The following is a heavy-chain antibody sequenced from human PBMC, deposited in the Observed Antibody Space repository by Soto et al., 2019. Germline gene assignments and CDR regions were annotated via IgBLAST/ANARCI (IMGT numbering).Heavy chain of an antibody. D-gene: IGHD2-2*01. V-gene: IGHV4-34*01. J-gene: IGHJ5*02. Sequence: SETLSLTCAVYGGSFSGYYWSWIRQPPGKGLEWIGEINHSGSTNYNPSLKSRVTISVDTSKNQFSLKLSSVTAADTAVYYCARGIRPSDIVVVPAASFGDTNWFDPWGQGTLVTVSS. CDR1: GGSFSGYY. CDR3: ARGIRPSDIVVVPAASFGDTNWFDP. CDR2: INHSGST.